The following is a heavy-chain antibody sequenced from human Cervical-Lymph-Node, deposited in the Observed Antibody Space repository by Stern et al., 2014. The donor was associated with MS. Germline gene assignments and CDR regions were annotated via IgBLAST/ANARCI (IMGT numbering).Heavy chain of an antibody. CDR1: GGSISGGSIRSGNW. V-gene: IGHV4-4*02. J-gene: IGHJ6*02. Sequence: QVQLQQSGPGLVRPSGTLSLTCAVSGGSISGGSIRSGNWWRWVRQPPGKGLEWIGDIYHSGSTNLNPSLKSPVTISVDKSQNQFSLRLTSVTAADTAVYYCARVSGDYYYYQGMDVWGQGTTVTVSS. D-gene: IGHD2-21*02. CDR2: IYHSGST. CDR3: ARVSGDYYYYQGMDV.